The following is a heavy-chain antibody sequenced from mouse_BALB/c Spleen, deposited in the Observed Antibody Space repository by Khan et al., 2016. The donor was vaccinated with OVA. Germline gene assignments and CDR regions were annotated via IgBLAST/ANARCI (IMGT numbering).Heavy chain of an antibody. CDR1: GFSLTSYG. CDR3: ARTYFSYGSYGDYFTMDY. Sequence: VQLQQSGPGLVQPSQSLYITCTVSGFSLTSYGVPWVRQSPGKGLEWLGVIWSGGSTDYNSAFIYRLTISKDNSKSQVFFKMNSLQANDTAIYYCARTYFSYGSYGDYFTMDYWGQGTSVTVSS. J-gene: IGHJ4*01. D-gene: IGHD2-1*01. V-gene: IGHV2-2*02. CDR2: IWSGGST.